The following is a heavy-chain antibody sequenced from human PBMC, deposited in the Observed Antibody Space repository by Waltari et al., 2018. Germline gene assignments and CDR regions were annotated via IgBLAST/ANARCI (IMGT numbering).Heavy chain of an antibody. D-gene: IGHD2-2*01. CDR3: ARDVLTFHLGYCSSTSCSPPGY. V-gene: IGHV3-30*04. Sequence: QVQLVESGGGVVQPGRSLRLSCVASGFTFSSYAMHWVRQAPGKGLEWVAVISYDGSNKYYVDSVKGRFTISRDNSKNTLYLQMNSLRAEDTAVFYCARDVLTFHLGYCSSTSCSPPGYWGQGTLVTVSP. J-gene: IGHJ4*02. CDR1: GFTFSSYA. CDR2: ISYDGSNK.